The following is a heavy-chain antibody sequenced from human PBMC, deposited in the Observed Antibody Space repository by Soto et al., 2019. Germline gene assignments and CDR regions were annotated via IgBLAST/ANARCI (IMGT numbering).Heavy chain of an antibody. D-gene: IGHD2-15*01. V-gene: IGHV3-23*01. J-gene: IGHJ4*02. Sequence: GGSVGLSCAASGVIFNSYAMTWFRQAPGKGLEWVSTINESGGRTYYPDSVKGRFTISRDNSKNTLYLQMNSLRAEDTAVYYCAKELLTPFDYWGQGTLVTVSS. CDR3: AKELLTPFDY. CDR2: INESGGRT. CDR1: GVIFNSYA.